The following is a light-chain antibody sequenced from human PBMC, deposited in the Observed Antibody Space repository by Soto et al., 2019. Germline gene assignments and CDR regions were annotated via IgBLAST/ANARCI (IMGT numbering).Light chain of an antibody. CDR2: ENN. CDR1: SSNIGNNY. Sequence: QSVLTQPPSVSAAPGQKVTISCSGSSSNIGNNYVSWYQQLPGTAPKLLIYENNKRPSGIPDRFSGSKSGTSATLGITGVQTGDEADYYCGAWDSSLSAGKVFGGGTQLTVL. J-gene: IGLJ3*02. CDR3: GAWDSSLSAGKV. V-gene: IGLV1-51*02.